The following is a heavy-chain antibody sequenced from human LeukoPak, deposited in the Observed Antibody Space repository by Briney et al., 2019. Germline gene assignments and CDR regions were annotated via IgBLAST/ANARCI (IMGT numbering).Heavy chain of an antibody. J-gene: IGHJ6*03. CDR2: INSDGSST. CDR1: GFTFSSYW. CDR3: ARGTWATLYYYYLDV. V-gene: IGHV3-74*01. D-gene: IGHD5-24*01. Sequence: GGSLRLSCAAAGFTFSSYWMHWVRQAPGKGLVWVSRINSDGSSTSYADSVKGRFTISRDNAKNTLYLQMNSLRAEDTAVYYCARGTWATLYYYYLDVWGKGTTVTVSS.